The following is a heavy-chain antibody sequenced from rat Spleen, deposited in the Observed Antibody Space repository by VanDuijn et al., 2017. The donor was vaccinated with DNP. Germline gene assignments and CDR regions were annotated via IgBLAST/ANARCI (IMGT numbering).Heavy chain of an antibody. V-gene: IGHV1-43*01. J-gene: IGHJ4*01. Sequence: QVQLQQSGAELAKPGSSLKISCKASGYTFTTYYMTWIKQTTGQGLEYLGYINTGSGGTNYNEKFKGKATLTVDKSSSTAFMQLSSLTPDDSAVYYCARAGITSMDAWGQGTSVTVSS. CDR3: ARAGITSMDA. CDR1: GYTFTTYY. D-gene: IGHD1-4*01. CDR2: INTGSGGT.